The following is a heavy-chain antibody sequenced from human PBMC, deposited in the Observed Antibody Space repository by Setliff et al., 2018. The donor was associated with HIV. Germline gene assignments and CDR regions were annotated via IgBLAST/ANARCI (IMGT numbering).Heavy chain of an antibody. CDR2: IIPNSDDT. J-gene: IGHJ3*02. D-gene: IGHD1-1*01. Sequence: ASVKVSCKASGYTFTGYYIHWVRQAPGQGLEWMGWIIPNSDDTNYAQKFRGRVTMTRDTSISTAYMEMSRLRSDDTAIYYCARAAGDWNTFDIWGQGTMVT. CDR3: ARAAGDWNTFDI. CDR1: GYTFTGYY. V-gene: IGHV1-2*02.